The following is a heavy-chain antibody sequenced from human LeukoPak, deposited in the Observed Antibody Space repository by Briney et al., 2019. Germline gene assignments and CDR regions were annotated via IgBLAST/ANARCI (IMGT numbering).Heavy chain of an antibody. CDR1: GGPISTSYYH. CDR3: AGHDGQLAPPRH. CDR2: VSFSGTS. J-gene: IGHJ4*02. Sequence: PSETLSLTCTVSGGPISTSYYHWDWIRQPPGKGLEWIAAVSFSGTSYYNPSLQSRLTVSKDTSRNQFSLRLSSVTAADTAVYFCAGHDGQLAPPRHWGQGTLVTVSS. V-gene: IGHV4-39*01. D-gene: IGHD6-6*01.